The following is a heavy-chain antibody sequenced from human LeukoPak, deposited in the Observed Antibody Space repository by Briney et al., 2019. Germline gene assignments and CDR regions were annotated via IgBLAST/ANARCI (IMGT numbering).Heavy chain of an antibody. CDR3: ARPTGLGYDAFDI. Sequence: SETLSLTCAVYGGSFSGHYWSWIRQPPGKGLEWIGEINHSGSTNYNPSLKSRVTISVDTSKNQFSLKLSSVTAADTAVYYCARPTGLGYDAFDIWGQGTMVTVSS. J-gene: IGHJ3*02. CDR2: INHSGST. V-gene: IGHV4-34*01. CDR1: GGSFSGHY. D-gene: IGHD6-19*01.